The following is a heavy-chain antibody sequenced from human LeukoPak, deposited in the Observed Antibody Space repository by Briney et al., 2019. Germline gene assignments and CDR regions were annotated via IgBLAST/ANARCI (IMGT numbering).Heavy chain of an antibody. Sequence: SVKVSCKASGYTFTGYYMHWVRQAPGQGLEWMGGIIPIFGTANYAQKFQGRVTITADKSTSTAYMELSSLRSEDTAVYYCARGYLELLGGDAFDIWGQGTMVTVSS. CDR3: ARGYLELLGGDAFDI. V-gene: IGHV1-69*06. J-gene: IGHJ3*02. CDR2: IIPIFGTA. CDR1: GYTFTGYY. D-gene: IGHD1-7*01.